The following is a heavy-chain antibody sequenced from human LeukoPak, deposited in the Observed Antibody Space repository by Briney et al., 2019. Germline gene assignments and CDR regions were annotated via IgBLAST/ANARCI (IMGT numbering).Heavy chain of an antibody. CDR1: GFTFSSYS. CDR3: ARCSGGACYRAADY. CDR2: ISSGSSYI. D-gene: IGHD2-15*01. Sequence: PGGSLRLSCAASGFTFSSYSMNWVRQAPGEGLEWVSCISSGSSYIYYADSVKGRFTISRDNAKNSLYLQMNSLRAEDTAVYYCARCSGGACYRAADYWGQGTLVTVSS. V-gene: IGHV3-21*01. J-gene: IGHJ4*02.